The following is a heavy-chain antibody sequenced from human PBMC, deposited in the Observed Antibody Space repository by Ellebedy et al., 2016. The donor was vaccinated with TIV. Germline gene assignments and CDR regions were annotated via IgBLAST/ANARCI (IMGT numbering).Heavy chain of an antibody. CDR2: ISAYNGNT. CDR3: ARDAPYYYDSSGYYYPYYFDY. Sequence: ASVKVSCKASGYAFTSYGISWVRQAPGQGLEWMGWISAYNGNTNYAQKLQGRVTMTTDTSTSTAYMELRSLRSDDTAVYYCARDAPYYYDSSGYYYPYYFDYWGQGTLVTVSS. CDR1: GYAFTSYG. V-gene: IGHV1-18*04. J-gene: IGHJ4*02. D-gene: IGHD3-22*01.